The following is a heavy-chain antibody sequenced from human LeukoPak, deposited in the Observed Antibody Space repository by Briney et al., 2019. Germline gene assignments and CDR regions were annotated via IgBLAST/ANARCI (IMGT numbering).Heavy chain of an antibody. CDR2: IRSKAYGGTT. J-gene: IGHJ5*02. D-gene: IGHD3-10*01. Sequence: PGGSLRLSCTASGFTLGDYAMSWVRQAPGKGREWGGFIRSKAYGGTTEYAASVKGRFTISRDDSKSIAYLQMNSLKTEDTAVYYCTRCITMVRGVRWFDPWGQGTLVTVSS. V-gene: IGHV3-49*04. CDR3: TRCITMVRGVRWFDP. CDR1: GFTLGDYA.